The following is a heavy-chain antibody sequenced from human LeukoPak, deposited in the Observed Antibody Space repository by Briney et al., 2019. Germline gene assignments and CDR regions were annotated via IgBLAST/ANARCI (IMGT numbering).Heavy chain of an antibody. V-gene: IGHV3-23*01. Sequence: PGGSLRLSCAASGFTFSSYGMSWARQAPGKGLEWVSAISGSGGTTYYADSVKGRFTMSRDNSKNTLYLQMDSLRPEDTAVYYCAKGQLGIQSSKWFDPWGQGTLVTVSS. CDR1: GFTFSSYG. CDR2: ISGSGGTT. J-gene: IGHJ5*02. CDR3: AKGQLGIQSSKWFDP. D-gene: IGHD7-27*01.